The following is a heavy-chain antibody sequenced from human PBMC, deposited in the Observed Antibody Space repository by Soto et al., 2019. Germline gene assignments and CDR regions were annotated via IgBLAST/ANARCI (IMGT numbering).Heavy chain of an antibody. CDR1: GFTFSSYA. Sequence: QVQLVESGGGVVQPGRSLRLSCAASGFTFSSYAMHWVRQAPGKGLEWVAVRSYDGSNKYYADAVKGRFTISTDNSKNTLYLQMNSLIAEDTAVYYCAREHVTAMACDYWGQGTLVTVSS. CDR2: RSYDGSNK. J-gene: IGHJ4*02. V-gene: IGHV3-30-3*01. D-gene: IGHD5-18*01. CDR3: AREHVTAMACDY.